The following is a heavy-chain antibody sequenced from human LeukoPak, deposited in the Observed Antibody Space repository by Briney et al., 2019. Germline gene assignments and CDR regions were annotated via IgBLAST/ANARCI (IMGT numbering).Heavy chain of an antibody. CDR2: IYYGERIPYAETT. D-gene: IGHD3-22*01. J-gene: IGHJ3*02. Sequence: SETLSLTCTVSGGSLTSGTYYWGWIRQPPGKGLEWIGSIYYGERIPYAETTYYNPSLRSRVTISLDTSKNQFSLKVTSVTAADTAVYYCARDCISSGYFDDAFDIWGQGTMVTVSS. CDR3: ARDCISSGYFDDAFDI. V-gene: IGHV4-39*07. CDR1: GGSLTSGTYY.